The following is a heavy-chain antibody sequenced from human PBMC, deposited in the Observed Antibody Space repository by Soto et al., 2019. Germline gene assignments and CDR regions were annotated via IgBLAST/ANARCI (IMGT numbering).Heavy chain of an antibody. V-gene: IGHV3-23*01. J-gene: IGHJ6*02. CDR2: ISGSGGST. D-gene: IGHD3-3*01. CDR1: GFTFSSYA. CDR3: AKDHSLYDFWSGYLPHYYYYYGMDV. Sequence: EVQLLESGGGLVQPGGSLRLSCAASGFTFSSYAMSWVRQAPGKGLEWVSAISGSGGSTYYADSVKGRFTISRDNSKNTLYLQMNSLRAEYTAVYYCAKDHSLYDFWSGYLPHYYYYYGMDVWGQGTTVTVSS.